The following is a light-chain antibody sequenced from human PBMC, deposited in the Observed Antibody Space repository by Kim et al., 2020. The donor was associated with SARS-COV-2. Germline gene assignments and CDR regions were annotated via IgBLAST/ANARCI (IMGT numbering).Light chain of an antibody. V-gene: IGKV3-15*01. CDR2: GAS. CDR3: QQYNHWTLT. Sequence: VSPGERATLSCRASQSVGNNLAWYQQKPGQAPRLLIYGASTRATGIPARFSGSGSGTEFTLTISSLQSEDFAVYHCQQYNHWTLTFGGGTKVDIK. J-gene: IGKJ4*01. CDR1: QSVGNN.